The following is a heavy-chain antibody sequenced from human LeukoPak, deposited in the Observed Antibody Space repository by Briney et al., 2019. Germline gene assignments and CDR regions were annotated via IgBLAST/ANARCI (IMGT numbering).Heavy chain of an antibody. J-gene: IGHJ6*02. D-gene: IGHD1-7*01. V-gene: IGHV3-53*01. Sequence: GGSLRLSCAASVFTVSSNYMSWVRQAPGKGLEWVSVIYSGGSTYYADSVKGRFTISRDNSKNTLYLQMNSLRAEDTAVYYCARKNSNYYYGMDVWGQGTTVTVSS. CDR3: ARKNSNYYYGMDV. CDR1: VFTVSSNY. CDR2: IYSGGST.